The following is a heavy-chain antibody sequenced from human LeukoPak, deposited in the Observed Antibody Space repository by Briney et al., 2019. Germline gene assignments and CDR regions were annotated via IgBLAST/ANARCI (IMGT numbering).Heavy chain of an antibody. Sequence: SETLSLTCTVSAAPITSYYWSWIRRPPGKGLEWIGYIYYSGSTNYNPSLKSRVAISVDTSKNQVSLRLSSVTAADAAVYYCARGGSIVGATPHDAFDIWGQGTVVTVS. D-gene: IGHD1-26*01. V-gene: IGHV4-59*01. J-gene: IGHJ3*02. CDR3: ARGGSIVGATPHDAFDI. CDR2: IYYSGST. CDR1: AAPITSYY.